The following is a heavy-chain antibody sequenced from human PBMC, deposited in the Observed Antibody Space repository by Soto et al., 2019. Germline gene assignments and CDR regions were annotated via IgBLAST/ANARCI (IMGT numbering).Heavy chain of an antibody. CDR3: ARDPGSYFAFGWFDP. CDR1: GYTFTSYG. CDR2: ISAYNGNT. D-gene: IGHD3-10*01. J-gene: IGHJ5*02. V-gene: IGHV1-18*01. Sequence: ASVKVSCKASGYTFTSYGISWVRQAPGQGLEWMGWISAYNGNTNYAQKLQGRVTMTTDTSTSTAYMELRSLRSDDTAVYYCARDPGSYFAFGWFDPWGQGTLVTVSS.